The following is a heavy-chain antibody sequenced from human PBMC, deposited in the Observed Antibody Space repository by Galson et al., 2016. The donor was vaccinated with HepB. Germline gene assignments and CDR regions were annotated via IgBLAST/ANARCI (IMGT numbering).Heavy chain of an antibody. CDR3: ARARRPVVVAATHIMGTTSGDAFAI. CDR2: IWYDGTNK. V-gene: IGHV3-33*01. CDR1: GFSFSSYG. J-gene: IGHJ3*02. Sequence: SLRLSCAASGFSFSSYGMHWVRQAPGKGLEWVALIWYDGTNKYYADSVKGRFTTSRDNSKNTLYLQMNSLRAEDTAVYYCARARRPVVVAATHIMGTTSGDAFAIWGQGAMVTVSS. D-gene: IGHD2-15*01.